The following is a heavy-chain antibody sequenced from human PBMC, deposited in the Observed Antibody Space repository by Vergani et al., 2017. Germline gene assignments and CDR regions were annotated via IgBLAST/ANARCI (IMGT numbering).Heavy chain of an antibody. D-gene: IGHD2-2*01. CDR2: INPNSGGT. J-gene: IGHJ4*02. CDR3: ARVGTSSNRDYFDH. Sequence: QVQLVQSGAEVKKPGASVKVSCKASGSTFTDYFMHWVRQAPGQGLEWMGWINPNSGGTNYAQKFQGRVTMTRDTSISTAYMELSNLRSDDTAVYYCARVGTSSNRDYFDHWGQGTLGTVSS. CDR1: GSTFTDYF. V-gene: IGHV1-2*02.